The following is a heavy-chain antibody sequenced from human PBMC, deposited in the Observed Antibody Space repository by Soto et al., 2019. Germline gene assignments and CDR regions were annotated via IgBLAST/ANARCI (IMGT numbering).Heavy chain of an antibody. Sequence: QMQLQESGPGLVKPSQTLSLTCTVSGGSISSGGYYWSWIRQHPGKGLEWIGYIYYSGSTYYNPSLKSRVTISVDTSKNQFSLKLSSVTAADTAVYYCARLVVVPAAMPSKQWLVDYWGQGTLVTVSS. D-gene: IGHD2-2*01. CDR1: GGSISSGGYY. CDR3: ARLVVVPAAMPSKQWLVDY. J-gene: IGHJ4*02. CDR2: IYYSGST. V-gene: IGHV4-31*03.